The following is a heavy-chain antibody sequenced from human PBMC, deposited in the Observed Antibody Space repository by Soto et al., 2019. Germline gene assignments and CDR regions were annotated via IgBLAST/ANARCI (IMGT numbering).Heavy chain of an antibody. V-gene: IGHV4-4*02. CDR2: IYYGGNT. Sequence: PSETLSLTCAVSGGSISSSNWWSWVRQPPGKGLESIANIYYGGNTYYNPSLKSRVTMTKDTSTSTVYMELNSLTSDDTAVYYCARDQSWHDLVWWFDPWGQGTLVTVSS. CDR1: GGSISSSNW. J-gene: IGHJ5*02. D-gene: IGHD1-1*01. CDR3: ARDQSWHDLVWWFDP.